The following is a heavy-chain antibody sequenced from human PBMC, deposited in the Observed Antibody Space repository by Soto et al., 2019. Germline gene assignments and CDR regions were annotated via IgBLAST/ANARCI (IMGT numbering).Heavy chain of an antibody. CDR3: ARDVTRTQSCTNGVCYYHYYDMDV. V-gene: IGHV1-2*02. CDR1: GYTFTDYY. CDR2: INPNSGGT. J-gene: IGHJ6*02. Sequence: ASVKVSCKASGYTFTDYYVHWVRQAPGQGLEWMGWINPNSGGTKTAQKFQGRVTVTRDTSISTAYMDLSRLRSDDMAVYYCARDVTRTQSCTNGVCYYHYYDMDVWGQGTMVTVSS. D-gene: IGHD2-8*01.